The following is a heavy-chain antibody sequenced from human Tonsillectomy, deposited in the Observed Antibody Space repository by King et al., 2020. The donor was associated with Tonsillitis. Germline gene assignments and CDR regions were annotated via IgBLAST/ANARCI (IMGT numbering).Heavy chain of an antibody. CDR2: IYNGGST. D-gene: IGHD6-25*01. CDR1: GFPVSNTS. J-gene: IGHJ6*02. V-gene: IGHV3-53*04. CDR3: ASGAADDDDGRDV. Sequence: VQLVESGGGLVPPGGSLSLSCAASGFPVSNTSMSWVRQAPGKGLEWVSVIYNGGSTYYADSVKGRFTISRHNSKNTLYLQMNSLRAEDTAGEDGASGAADDDDGRDVGGQGTTGTVS.